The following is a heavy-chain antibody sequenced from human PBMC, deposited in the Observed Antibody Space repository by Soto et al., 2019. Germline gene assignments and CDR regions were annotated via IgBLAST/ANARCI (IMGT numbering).Heavy chain of an antibody. V-gene: IGHV4-34*01. CDR3: ARGPTPTGFYL. CDR2: INHSGST. CDR1: GGSFSGYY. D-gene: IGHD2-8*02. Sequence: PSETLSLTCAVYGGSFSGYYWSWIRQPPGKGLEWIGEINHSGSTNYNPSLKSRVTISVDTSKNQFSLKLSSVTAADTAVYYCARGPTPTGFYLWGRGTLVTVSS. J-gene: IGHJ2*01.